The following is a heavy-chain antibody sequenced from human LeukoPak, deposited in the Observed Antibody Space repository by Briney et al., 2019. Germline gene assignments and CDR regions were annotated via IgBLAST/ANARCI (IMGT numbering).Heavy chain of an antibody. CDR1: VGTFSSYA. D-gene: IGHD6-13*01. Sequence: SVEVSCKASVGTFSSYAISWVRQAPGQGLEWMGGIIPIFGTANCAQKFQGRVTITADESTSTAYMELSSMRSEDTAVYYCASDIAAAGENGYYYNGMDVWGKGTTVTVSS. J-gene: IGHJ6*04. CDR3: ASDIAAAGENGYYYNGMDV. CDR2: IIPIFGTA. V-gene: IGHV1-69*13.